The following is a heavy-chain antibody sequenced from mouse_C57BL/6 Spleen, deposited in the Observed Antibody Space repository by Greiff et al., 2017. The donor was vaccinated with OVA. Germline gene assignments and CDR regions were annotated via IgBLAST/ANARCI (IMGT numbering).Heavy chain of an antibody. CDR3: ARREEGYAMDY. J-gene: IGHJ4*01. CDR2: ISSGGSYT. Sequence: EVKLVESGGDLVKPGGSLKLSCAASGFTFSSYGMSWVRQTPDKRLEWVATISSGGSYTYYPDSVKGRFTISRDNAKNTLYLQMSSLKSEDTAMYYCARREEGYAMDYWGQGTSVTVPS. V-gene: IGHV5-6*02. CDR1: GFTFSSYG.